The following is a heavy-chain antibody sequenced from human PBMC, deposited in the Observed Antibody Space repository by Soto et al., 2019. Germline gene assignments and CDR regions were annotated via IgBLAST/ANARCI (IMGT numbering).Heavy chain of an antibody. CDR1: GFTFSSSS. Sequence: VGSLRLSCAASGFTFSSSSMHWVRQAPGKGLEWVAVISYDASKKYYADSVKGRFTISRDNSKETVDLQMNSLRAEDTAVYYCAKEGCSSTSCVAFLDVWGRGTTVTVSS. CDR2: ISYDASKK. CDR3: AKEGCSSTSCVAFLDV. V-gene: IGHV3-30*18. D-gene: IGHD2-2*01. J-gene: IGHJ6*02.